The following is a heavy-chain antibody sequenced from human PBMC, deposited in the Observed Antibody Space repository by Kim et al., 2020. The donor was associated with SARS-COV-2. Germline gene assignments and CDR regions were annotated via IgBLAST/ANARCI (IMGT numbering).Heavy chain of an antibody. V-gene: IGHV4-59*08. Sequence: SETLSLTCTVSAGSISSYYWSWIRQPPGKGLEWIGCIYFSGSTSYNPSLKSRVTISVDTSKNQFSLKMSSVTAADTAMYYCARHDFSVLTMVREARGFDPWGQGTLVTVSS. J-gene: IGHJ5*02. CDR2: IYFSGST. D-gene: IGHD3-10*01. CDR1: AGSISSYY. CDR3: ARHDFSVLTMVREARGFDP.